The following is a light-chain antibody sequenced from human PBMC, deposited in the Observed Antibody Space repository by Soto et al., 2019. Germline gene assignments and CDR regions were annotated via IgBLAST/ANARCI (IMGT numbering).Light chain of an antibody. Sequence: EIVMTQSPATLSVSPGERATLSCRASQTVNNNLAWYQQKPGQTPRLLIYGASTRATGVPARFSGSVSGTEFTLTISSLQSEDFAVYYCQQYNNWPLATFGQGTKVDIK. CDR2: GAS. CDR3: QQYNNWPLAT. J-gene: IGKJ1*01. V-gene: IGKV3-15*01. CDR1: QTVNNN.